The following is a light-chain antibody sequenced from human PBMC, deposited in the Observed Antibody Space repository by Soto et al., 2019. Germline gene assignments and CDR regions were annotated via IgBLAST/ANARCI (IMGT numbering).Light chain of an antibody. Sequence: QSLLTQPPGASMTPGQRVTISCSGGISNIGSNPVYCRQHLPGTAPKLLVYRNNQRPSGVPDRFSDSKSGTSAFLAISGLRSEDEADYYCAAWDDRLSAYVFGTGTKVTVL. J-gene: IGLJ1*01. CDR1: ISNIGSNP. CDR2: RNN. CDR3: AAWDDRLSAYV. V-gene: IGLV1-47*01.